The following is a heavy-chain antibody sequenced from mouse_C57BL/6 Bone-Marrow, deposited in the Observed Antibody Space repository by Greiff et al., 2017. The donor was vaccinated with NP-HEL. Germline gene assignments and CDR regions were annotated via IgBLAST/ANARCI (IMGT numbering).Heavy chain of an antibody. CDR2: IDPANGNT. V-gene: IGHV14-3*01. Sequence: EVQLQQSVAELVRPGASVKLSCTASGFNIKNTYMHWVKQRPEQGLEWIGRIDPANGNTKYAPKFQGKATITADTSSNTAYLQLSSLTSEDTAIYYGAREDYYGSSSVYFDYWGQGTTLTVSS. CDR1: GFNIKNTY. CDR3: AREDYYGSSSVYFDY. D-gene: IGHD1-1*01. J-gene: IGHJ2*01.